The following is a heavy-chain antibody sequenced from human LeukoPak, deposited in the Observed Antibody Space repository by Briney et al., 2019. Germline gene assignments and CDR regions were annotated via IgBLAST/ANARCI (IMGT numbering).Heavy chain of an antibody. V-gene: IGHV3-9*01. J-gene: IGHJ5*02. D-gene: IGHD3-10*01. CDR1: GFTFDDYA. Sequence: TGGSLRLSYAASGFTFDDYAMHWVRQAPGKGLEWVSGISWNSGSIGYADSVKGRFTISRDNAKNSLYLQMNSLRAEDTALYYCAKAGGSGSYYHNWFDPWGQGTLVTVSS. CDR2: ISWNSGSI. CDR3: AKAGGSGSYYHNWFDP.